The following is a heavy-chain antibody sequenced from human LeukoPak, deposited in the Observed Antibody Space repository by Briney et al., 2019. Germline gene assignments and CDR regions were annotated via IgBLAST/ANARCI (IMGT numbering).Heavy chain of an antibody. Sequence: PETLSLTCTVSGVSISSSSYYWGWIRQPPGKGLEWIGSTSYSGSTYYNPSLKSRVTISVDTSKIQFSLKMSSVTAADTAVYYCARHMREQWLPYYFDYWGQGTLVTVSS. V-gene: IGHV4-39*01. J-gene: IGHJ4*02. CDR1: GVSISSSSYY. CDR3: ARHMREQWLPYYFDY. CDR2: TSYSGST. D-gene: IGHD6-19*01.